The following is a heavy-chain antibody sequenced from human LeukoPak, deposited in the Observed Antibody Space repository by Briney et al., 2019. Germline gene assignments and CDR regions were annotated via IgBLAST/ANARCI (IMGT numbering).Heavy chain of an antibody. V-gene: IGHV3-23*01. D-gene: IGHD2-15*01. Sequence: GGSLRLSCAASGFTFSSYSMNWVRQAPGKGLEWVSAISGSASSTYHADSVKGRFTISRDNSKNTLYLQMNSLRAEDTAVYYCAKLVVVAAINRRGYYYYMDVWGKGTTVSISS. CDR1: GFTFSSYS. J-gene: IGHJ6*03. CDR2: ISGSASST. CDR3: AKLVVVAAINRRGYYYYMDV.